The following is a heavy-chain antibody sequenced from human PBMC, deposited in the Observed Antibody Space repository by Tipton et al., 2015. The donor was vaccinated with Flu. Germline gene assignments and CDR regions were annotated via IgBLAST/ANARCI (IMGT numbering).Heavy chain of an antibody. CDR1: GFTFSDYE. CDR2: ISKSVSTI. J-gene: IGHJ4*02. CDR3: ARGIVATDALDY. D-gene: IGHD5-12*01. V-gene: IGHV3-48*03. Sequence: SLRLSCAASGFTFSDYEMNWVRQAPGKGLEWVSYISKSVSTIYYADSVKGRFTISRDNAKNSVLLQMNNLRAEDTAVYYCARGIVATDALDYWGQGTLVTVSS.